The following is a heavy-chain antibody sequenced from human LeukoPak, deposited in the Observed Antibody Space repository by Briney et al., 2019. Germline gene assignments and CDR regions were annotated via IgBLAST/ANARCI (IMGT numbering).Heavy chain of an antibody. CDR2: IYSGGST. Sequence: PGGSLRLSCAASGFTVSSNYMSWVRQAPGKGLEWVSVIYSGGSTYYADSVKGRFTISRDNSKNTLYLQMNSLSTEETAVYYCTRDARVHVYWIEVDDSCDIWGQGTIVSVSS. D-gene: IGHD1-1*01. V-gene: IGHV3-53*05. CDR1: GFTVSSNY. J-gene: IGHJ3*02. CDR3: TRDARVHVYWIEVDDSCDI.